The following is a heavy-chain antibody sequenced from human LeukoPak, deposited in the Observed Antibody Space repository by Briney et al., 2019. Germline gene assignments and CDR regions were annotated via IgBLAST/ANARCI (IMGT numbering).Heavy chain of an antibody. Sequence: GGSLRLSCAASGFNVSSNYMTWIRQAPGKGLEWVSLIYGGDAAYYAESVRGRLMISRDNLKNTLFLQMNSLRAEDTAVYYCVTSTGQQFIPYDYWGQGTHVTVSS. CDR1: GFNVSSNY. CDR3: VTSTGQQFIPYDY. D-gene: IGHD6-13*01. V-gene: IGHV3-66*02. J-gene: IGHJ4*02. CDR2: IYGGDAA.